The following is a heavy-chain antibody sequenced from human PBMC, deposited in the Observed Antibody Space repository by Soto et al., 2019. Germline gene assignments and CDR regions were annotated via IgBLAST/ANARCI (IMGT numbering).Heavy chain of an antibody. J-gene: IGHJ6*02. Sequence: EVQLVESGGGLVQPGGSLRLSCAASGFTFSLYSMSWVRQAPGKGLEWVSYISRSSTGIHYADSVKGRFTISRDDATKSTRLQMNRVRDGDTAVEYCGRAVTCGVDVWGQGTTFSFSS. CDR3: GRAVTCGVDV. CDR2: ISRSSTGI. D-gene: IGHD6-19*01. CDR1: GFTFSLYS. V-gene: IGHV3-48*02.